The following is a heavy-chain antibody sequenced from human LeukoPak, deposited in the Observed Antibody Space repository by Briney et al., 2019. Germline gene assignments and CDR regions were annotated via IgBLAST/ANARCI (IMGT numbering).Heavy chain of an antibody. J-gene: IGHJ5*02. CDR3: ARAMVRGATNWFDP. CDR2: INGDEITT. CDR1: GFTFSSNW. D-gene: IGHD3-10*01. Sequence: PGGSLRLSCAASGFTFSSNWMHWVRQVPGKGLEWVSRINGDEITTIYADSVKGRFTMSRDNAKNTVYLQMNSLRSDDTAVYYCARAMVRGATNWFDPWGQGTLVTVSS. V-gene: IGHV3-74*01.